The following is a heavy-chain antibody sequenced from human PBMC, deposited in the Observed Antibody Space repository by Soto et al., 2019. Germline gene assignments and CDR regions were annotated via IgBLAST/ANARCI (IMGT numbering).Heavy chain of an antibody. CDR1: GFTFSSNG. Sequence: QVQLVESGGGVVQPGRSLRLTCAASGFTFSSNGMHWVRQAPGKGLEWVALVSYDGSKTYYADSVRVRFTISRDNSENTLYLQMNSLRAEDTAVYYCARWVGGSMYDNSGKYDSWGQGTLVTVSS. D-gene: IGHD3-22*01. V-gene: IGHV3-30*03. J-gene: IGHJ5*01. CDR2: VSYDGSKT. CDR3: ARWVGGSMYDNSGKYDS.